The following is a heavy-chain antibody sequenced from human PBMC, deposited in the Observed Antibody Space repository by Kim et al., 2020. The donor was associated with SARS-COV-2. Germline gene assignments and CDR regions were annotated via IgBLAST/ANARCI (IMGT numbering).Heavy chain of an antibody. Sequence: GGSLRLFCAASGFTFSNAWMSWVRQAPGKGLEWVGRIKSKTDGGTTDYAAPVKGRFTISRDDAKNTLYLQMNSLKTEDTAVYYCTTDVRLQWLSPLGFDYWVQGTLVTVSS. CDR1: GFTFSNAW. CDR3: TTDVRLQWLSPLGFDY. CDR2: IKSKTDGGTT. J-gene: IGHJ4*02. D-gene: IGHD6-19*01. V-gene: IGHV3-15*01.